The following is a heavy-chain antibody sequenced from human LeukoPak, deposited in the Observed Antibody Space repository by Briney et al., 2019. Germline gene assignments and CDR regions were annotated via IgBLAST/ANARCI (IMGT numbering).Heavy chain of an antibody. D-gene: IGHD2-2*01. CDR2: INPNSGGT. CDR3: ARPRVVAARPYNCFDL. Sequence: ASVKVSCKASGDTFTGYYMHWVRQAPGQGLEWMGWINPNSGGTNYAQKFQGRVTMTRDTSISTAYMELSRLRSDDTAVYYCARPRVVAARPYNCFDLWGQGTLVTVSS. J-gene: IGHJ5*02. CDR1: GDTFTGYY. V-gene: IGHV1-2*02.